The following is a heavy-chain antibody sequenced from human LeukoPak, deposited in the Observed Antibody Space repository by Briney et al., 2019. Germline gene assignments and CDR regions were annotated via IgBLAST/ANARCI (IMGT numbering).Heavy chain of an antibody. CDR3: ARHGVYSSSWSPSVDY. D-gene: IGHD6-13*01. J-gene: IGHJ4*02. CDR2: IYPGDSDT. CDR1: GYSFTSYW. V-gene: IGHV5-51*01. Sequence: GESLKISCKGSGYSFTSYWIGWVRQMPGKGLEWMGIIYPGDSDTRYSPSFQGQVTISADKSISTAYLQWSSLKASDTAMYYCARHGVYSSSWSPSVDYWGQGTLVTVSS.